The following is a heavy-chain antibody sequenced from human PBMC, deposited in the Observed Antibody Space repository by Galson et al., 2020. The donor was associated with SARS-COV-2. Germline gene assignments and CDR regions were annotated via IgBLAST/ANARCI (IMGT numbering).Heavy chain of an antibody. CDR3: ARDGNWKPDC. CDR2: IKSDGSDA. D-gene: IGHD1-1*01. Sequence: GGSLRLSCAASGFTFSSYWMHWVRQAPGEGLVWVSRIKSDGSDAKYADSVKGRFTISRDNAKNTRYLQLNSLRVEDTAVYYGARDGNWKPDCWGQGTLVTVSS. J-gene: IGHJ4*02. CDR1: GFTFSSYW. V-gene: IGHV3-74*03.